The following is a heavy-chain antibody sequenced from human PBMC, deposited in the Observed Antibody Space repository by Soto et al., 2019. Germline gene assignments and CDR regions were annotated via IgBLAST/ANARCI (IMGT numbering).Heavy chain of an antibody. CDR2: VDNRGKH. CDR1: GASIITSY. J-gene: IGHJ6*02. V-gene: IGHV4-59*12. CDR3: ARALFLLSPPRARDYYGIDA. Sequence: LETLSHTCTMVGASIITSYGRWIRQSKKKGMEWIGYVDNRGKHNYNPSLERRVTIAVDKPKDRLTLKLKSPTAADTAVYYCARALFLLSPPRARDYYGIDAWGQGTTVTVSS. D-gene: IGHD2-15*01.